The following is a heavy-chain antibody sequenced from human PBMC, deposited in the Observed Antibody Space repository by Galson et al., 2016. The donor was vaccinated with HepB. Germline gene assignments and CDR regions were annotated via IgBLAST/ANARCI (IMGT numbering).Heavy chain of an antibody. CDR3: ARKDGDHQSVGNDGFDV. V-gene: IGHV3-9*01. J-gene: IGHJ3*01. CDR1: GFTLDDYA. D-gene: IGHD4-17*01. CDR2: ISWNSGRI. Sequence: SLRLSCAVSGFTLDDYAMNWVRQVSGKGLEWVAGISWNSGRIGYADSVKGRFTISRDNAKNSLYLQMNSLRPEDTALYYCARKDGDHQSVGNDGFDVWGQGTMVTVSS.